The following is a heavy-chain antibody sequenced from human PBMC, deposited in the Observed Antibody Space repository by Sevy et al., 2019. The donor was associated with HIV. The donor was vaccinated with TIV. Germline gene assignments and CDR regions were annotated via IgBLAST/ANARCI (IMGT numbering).Heavy chain of an antibody. CDR2: IYDSGKT. CDR3: ARGLCRGDCYSGFDS. V-gene: IGHV4-31*03. CDR1: GGSISSGGYY. D-gene: IGHD2-21*02. J-gene: IGHJ4*02. Sequence: SETLSLTCTVSGGSISSGGYYWNWIRQHPGKGLEWVGCIYDSGKTYYTLSLKSRLTIATDTSKNQLSLKLTSVTAADTAGYYCARGLCRGDCYSGFDSWGQGTLVTVSS.